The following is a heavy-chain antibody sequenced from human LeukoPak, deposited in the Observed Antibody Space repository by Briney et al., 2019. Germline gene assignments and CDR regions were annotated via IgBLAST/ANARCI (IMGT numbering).Heavy chain of an antibody. CDR2: INPHSGGT. J-gene: IGHJ4*02. Sequence: ASVKVSCKASGYTFTRYYLHWVRQAPGQGLEWVGWINPHSGGTDCAQKFQGRVTMTRDTSITTAYMELSRLTSGDTAVYYCASGPEVFLGVTTPYFDYWGRGTLVTVSS. V-gene: IGHV1-2*02. D-gene: IGHD3-16*01. CDR1: GYTFTRYY. CDR3: ASGPEVFLGVTTPYFDY.